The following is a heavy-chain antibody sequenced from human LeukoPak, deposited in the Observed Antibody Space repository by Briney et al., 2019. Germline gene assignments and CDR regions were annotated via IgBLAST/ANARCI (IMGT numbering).Heavy chain of an antibody. D-gene: IGHD5-18*01. CDR3: ARNRGYTYDYDSFDP. CDR2: ITYDGSKM. CDR1: GFTFSTYG. Sequence: GGSLRLSCAASGFTFSTYGMYWVRQAPGKGLECVAFITYDGSKMYYADSVKGRFTISRDNSRDTLYLQVNSLRGDDTAIYYCARNRGYTYDYDSFDPWGQGTLVTVSS. V-gene: IGHV3-30*19. J-gene: IGHJ5*02.